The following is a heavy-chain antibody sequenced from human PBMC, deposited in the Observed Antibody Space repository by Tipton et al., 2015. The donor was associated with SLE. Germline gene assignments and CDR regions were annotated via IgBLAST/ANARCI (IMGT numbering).Heavy chain of an antibody. CDR3: ASSGYSSSWSFDY. D-gene: IGHD6-13*01. CDR1: GGSFSGYY. J-gene: IGHJ4*02. V-gene: IGHV4-34*01. CDR2: INHSGST. Sequence: TLSLTCAVYGGSFSGYYWSWIRQPPGKGLEWIGEINHSGSTNYNPSLKSRVTISVDTSKNQFSLKLSSVTAADTAVYYCASSGYSSSWSFDYWGQGTLVTVSS.